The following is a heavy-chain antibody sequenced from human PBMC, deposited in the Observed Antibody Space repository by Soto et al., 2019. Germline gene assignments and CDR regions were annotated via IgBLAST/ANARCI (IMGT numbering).Heavy chain of an antibody. V-gene: IGHV1-3*01. CDR1: GYTFTSYA. D-gene: IGHD6-19*01. CDR3: ARDIAVAGTEYYFDY. Sequence: EASVKVSCKASGYTFTSYAMHWVRQAPGQRLEWMGWINAGNGNTKYSQKFQGRVTITRDTSASTAYMELSSLRSEDTAVYYCARDIAVAGTEYYFDYWGQGTLVTVSS. J-gene: IGHJ4*02. CDR2: INAGNGNT.